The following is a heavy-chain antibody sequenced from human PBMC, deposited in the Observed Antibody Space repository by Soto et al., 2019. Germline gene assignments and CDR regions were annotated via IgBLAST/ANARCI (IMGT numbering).Heavy chain of an antibody. V-gene: IGHV4-38-2*01. D-gene: IGHD3-3*01. CDR3: ARYGYYTSARFFDY. CDR1: GHSISSGFYY. Sequence: PSEILSLTCAVSGHSISSGFYYWGWVRQPPGKRLEWIGSIYHTGSTYYNPSLKSRVTISVDTSKNRLSLKLNSVTAADTAMYFCARYGYYTSARFFDYWGQGILVTVSS. J-gene: IGHJ4*02. CDR2: IYHTGST.